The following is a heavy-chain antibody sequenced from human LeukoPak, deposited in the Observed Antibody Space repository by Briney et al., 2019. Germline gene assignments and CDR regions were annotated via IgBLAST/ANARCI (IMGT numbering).Heavy chain of an antibody. D-gene: IGHD4-11*01. Sequence: PAGYLRLSCAASGFTFSNYWMSWVRQAPGKGLEWVANIKQDGSENNYVGSVKGRFTISRDNAKSLLYLQMNSLRAEDTALYYCATDSYSKGDYWGQGTLVTVSS. CDR1: GFTFSNYW. V-gene: IGHV3-7*05. J-gene: IGHJ4*02. CDR2: IKQDGSEN. CDR3: ATDSYSKGDY.